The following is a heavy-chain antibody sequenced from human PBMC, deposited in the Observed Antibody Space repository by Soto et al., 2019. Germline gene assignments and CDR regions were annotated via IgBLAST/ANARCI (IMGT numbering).Heavy chain of an antibody. CDR2: IYHSGST. J-gene: IGHJ4*02. V-gene: IGHV4-4*02. CDR1: GGSISSNNW. CDR3: ARRDCSGGSCYSARYFDY. D-gene: IGHD2-15*01. Sequence: QVQLQESGPGLVKPSGTLSLTCDVSGGSISSNNWWSWVRQTPGKGLEWIGEIYHSGSTNYNPSLKSRLTISVDKSKNQFSLKLNSVAAADTAVYYCARRDCSGGSCYSARYFDYWGQGTLVTVSS.